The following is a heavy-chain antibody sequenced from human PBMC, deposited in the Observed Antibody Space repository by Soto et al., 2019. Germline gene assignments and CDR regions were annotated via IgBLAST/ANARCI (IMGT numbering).Heavy chain of an antibody. D-gene: IGHD3-22*01. Sequence: QVQLVQSGAEVKKPGASVKVSCKVAGYTFTNYGISWVRQTPGQGLEWMGWVSAYDGSTNYAQKLQGRVTMTTDTSTSTAYMELRSLRSDDTAVYYCARDGGHYYDCSGHKIYFDYWGQGTLFTISS. CDR1: GYTFTNYG. CDR2: VSAYDGST. J-gene: IGHJ4*02. V-gene: IGHV1-18*01. CDR3: ARDGGHYYDCSGHKIYFDY.